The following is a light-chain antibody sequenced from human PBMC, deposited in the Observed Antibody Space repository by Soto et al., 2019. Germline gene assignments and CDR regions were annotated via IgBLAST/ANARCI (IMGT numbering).Light chain of an antibody. CDR3: QSYDNSLRVL. CDR2: GNN. J-gene: IGLJ2*01. CDR1: RSNIGSGFD. Sequence: QSVLTQPPSVSGAPGQSVTIPCTGSRSNIGSGFDVHWYQQGPGTAPKLLIFGNNNRPSGVPDRFSGSKSGSSASLAIAGLQAEDEADYFCQSYDNSLRVLFGGGTKLTVL. V-gene: IGLV1-40*01.